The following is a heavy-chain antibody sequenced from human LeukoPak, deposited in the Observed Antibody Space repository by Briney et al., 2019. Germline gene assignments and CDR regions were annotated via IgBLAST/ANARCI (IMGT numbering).Heavy chain of an antibody. V-gene: IGHV3-7*03. CDR2: IKQDGSEK. J-gene: IGHJ4*02. CDR3: ASGLELDY. Sequence: GGSLRLSCAASGFTFSSYWMRWVRQAPGKGLKWVANIKQDGSEKNYVDSVKGRFTISRDNAKNSLYLQMNSLGAEDTAVYYCASGLELDYWGQGTLVTVSS. CDR1: GFTFSSYW.